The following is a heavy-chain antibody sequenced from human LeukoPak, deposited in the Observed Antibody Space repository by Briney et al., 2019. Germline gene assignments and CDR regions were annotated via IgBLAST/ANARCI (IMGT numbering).Heavy chain of an antibody. D-gene: IGHD3-16*01. CDR1: GYTFTGYY. CDR3: ARVGAGDYYYYMDV. Sequence: ASVKVSCKASGYTFTGYYMHWVRQAPRQGLEWMGWINPNSGGTNYAQKFQGRVTMTRDTSISTAYMELSRLRSDGTAVYYCARVGAGDYYYYMDVWGKGTTVTVSS. J-gene: IGHJ6*03. V-gene: IGHV1-2*02. CDR2: INPNSGGT.